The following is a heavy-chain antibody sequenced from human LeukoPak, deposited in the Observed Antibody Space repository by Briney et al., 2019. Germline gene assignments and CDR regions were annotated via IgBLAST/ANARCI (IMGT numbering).Heavy chain of an antibody. CDR2: IYTSGST. Sequence: PSETLSLTCTVSGGSISSYYWSWIRQPPGKGLEWIGYIYTSGSTNYNPSLKSQVTISVDTSKNQFSLKLSSVTAADTAVYYCAGSSGWYDYFDYWGQGTLVTVSS. CDR1: GGSISSYY. CDR3: AGSSGWYDYFDY. D-gene: IGHD6-19*01. V-gene: IGHV4-4*09. J-gene: IGHJ4*02.